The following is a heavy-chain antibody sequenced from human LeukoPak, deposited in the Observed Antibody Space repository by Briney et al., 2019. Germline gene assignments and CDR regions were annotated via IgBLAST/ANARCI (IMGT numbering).Heavy chain of an antibody. CDR1: GFTFSDSA. D-gene: IGHD2-2*01. CDR3: TTDDGTGYCSSTSCT. J-gene: IGHJ4*02. V-gene: IGHV3-73*01. CDR2: IRSKTNSYAT. Sequence: GGSLRLSCAASGFTFSDSAMHWVRQASGKGLEWVGRIRSKTNSYATAYAASLKGRFTISRDDSKNTAYLQMNSLKTEDTAVYYCTTDDGTGYCSSTSCTWGQGTLVTVSS.